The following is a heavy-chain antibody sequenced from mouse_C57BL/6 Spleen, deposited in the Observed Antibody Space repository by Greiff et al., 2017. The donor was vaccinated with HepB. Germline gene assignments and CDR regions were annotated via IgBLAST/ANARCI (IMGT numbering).Heavy chain of an antibody. CDR2: IRLKSDNYAT. V-gene: IGHV6-3*01. CDR1: GFTFSNYW. CDR3: TTYGSYYAMDY. Sequence: LQQSGGGLVQPGGSMKLSCVASGFTFSNYWMNWVRQSPEKGLEWVAQIRLKSDNYATHYAESVKGRFTISRDDSKSSVYLQMNNLRAEDTGIYYCTTYGSYYAMDYWGQGTSVTVSS. D-gene: IGHD2-2*01. J-gene: IGHJ4*01.